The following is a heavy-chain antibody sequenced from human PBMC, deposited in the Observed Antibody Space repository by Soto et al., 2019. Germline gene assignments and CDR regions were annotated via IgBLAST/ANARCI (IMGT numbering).Heavy chain of an antibody. Sequence: GGSLRLSCAASGFMFTNHGMHWVRQAPGKGLEWVSVISHDGNNRYYADSVKGRFTISRDNSKNTVYLQMNSLRPDDTAVYYCTRDRSLTVVVAGYWGLGTLVTVSS. CDR3: TRDRSLTVVVAGY. D-gene: IGHD2-15*01. CDR1: GFMFTNHG. CDR2: ISHDGNNR. V-gene: IGHV3-30*06. J-gene: IGHJ4*02.